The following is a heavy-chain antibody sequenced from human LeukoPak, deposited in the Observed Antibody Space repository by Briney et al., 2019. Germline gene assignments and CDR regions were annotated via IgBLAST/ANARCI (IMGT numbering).Heavy chain of an antibody. CDR3: ARRSRDYYGSGSYYPLFDY. D-gene: IGHD3-10*01. V-gene: IGHV3-48*04. J-gene: IGHJ4*02. CDR1: GFTFSSYS. Sequence: PGGSLRLSCAASGFTFSSYSMNWVRQAPGKGLEWVSYISSSSSTIYYADSVKGRFTISRDNAENSLYLQMNSLRAEDTAVYYCARRSRDYYGSGSYYPLFDYWGQGTLVTVSS. CDR2: ISSSSSTI.